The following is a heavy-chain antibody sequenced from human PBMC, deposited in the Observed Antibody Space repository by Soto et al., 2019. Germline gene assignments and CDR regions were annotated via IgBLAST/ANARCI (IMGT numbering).Heavy chain of an antibody. CDR1: GFTFSSYA. CDR2: ISYDGSNK. CDR3: AREAGYCSGGSCYSVRYYYYGMDV. V-gene: IGHV3-30-3*01. Sequence: QVQLVESGGGVVQPGRSLRLSCAASGFTFSSYAMHWVRQAPGKGLEWVAVISYDGSNKYYADSVKGRFTISRDNSKKTLYLQMNSLRAEDTAVYYCAREAGYCSGGSCYSVRYYYYGMDVWGQGTTVTVSS. D-gene: IGHD2-15*01. J-gene: IGHJ6*02.